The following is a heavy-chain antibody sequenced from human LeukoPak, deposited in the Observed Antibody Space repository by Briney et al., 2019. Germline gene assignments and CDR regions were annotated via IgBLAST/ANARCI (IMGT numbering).Heavy chain of an antibody. CDR2: ISYDGSNK. D-gene: IGHD3-9*01. J-gene: IGHJ3*02. CDR3: ASLITIFDAFDI. Sequence: GGSLRLSCAASGFTFSSYAMHWVRQAPGKGLEGVAVISYDGSNKYYADSVKGRFTISRDNSKNTLYLQMKSLRAEDTAVYYCASLITIFDAFDIWGQGTMVTVSS. CDR1: GFTFSSYA. V-gene: IGHV3-30*04.